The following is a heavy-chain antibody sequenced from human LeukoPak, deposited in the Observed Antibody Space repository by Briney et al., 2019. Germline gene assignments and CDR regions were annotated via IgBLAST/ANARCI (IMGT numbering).Heavy chain of an antibody. D-gene: IGHD1-26*01. CDR1: GFTFSDYY. Sequence: GGSLRLSCAASGFTFSDYYMGWIRQAPGKGLEWVSYISSSSSYTNYADSVKGRFTISRDNAKNSLYLQMNSLRAEDTAVYYCARVIDGESGSSTFDYWGQGTLVTVSS. V-gene: IGHV3-11*06. CDR2: ISSSSSYT. J-gene: IGHJ4*02. CDR3: ARVIDGESGSSTFDY.